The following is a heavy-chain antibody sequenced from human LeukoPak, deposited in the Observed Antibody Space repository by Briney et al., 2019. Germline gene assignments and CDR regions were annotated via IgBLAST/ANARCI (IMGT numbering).Heavy chain of an antibody. CDR2: ISYDGSNK. CDR3: AKDFWRATYYFDY. J-gene: IGHJ4*02. D-gene: IGHD3-3*01. Sequence: GGSLRLSCAASGLTFSGYDIHWVRQAPGKGLEWVAVISYDGSNKYYADSVKGRFTISRDNSKNTLYLQMTSLRAEDTAVYYCAKDFWRATYYFDYWGQGTLVTVSS. V-gene: IGHV3-30*18. CDR1: GLTFSGYD.